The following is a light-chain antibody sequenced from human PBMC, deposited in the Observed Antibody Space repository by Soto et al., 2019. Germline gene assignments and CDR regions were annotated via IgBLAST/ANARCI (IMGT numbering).Light chain of an antibody. CDR1: SSDIGGYNS. J-gene: IGLJ1*01. CDR2: DVS. Sequence: QSALTQSPSASGPPGQSVTISCTGASSDIGGYNSVSWYQQHPGKAPKVMIYDVSKRPSGVPDRYSGSKSGNTASLTVSALQAEDEDDYYCSSYTDRKNLVFGTGTKVTVL. CDR3: SSYTDRKNLV. V-gene: IGLV2-8*01.